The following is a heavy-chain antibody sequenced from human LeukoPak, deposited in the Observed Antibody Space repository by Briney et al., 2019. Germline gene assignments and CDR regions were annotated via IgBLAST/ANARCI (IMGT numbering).Heavy chain of an antibody. J-gene: IGHJ4*02. CDR1: GFTFSSYG. Sequence: GGSLRLSCAASGFTFSSYGMHWVRQAPGKGLEWVAFIRYDGSNKYYADSVKGRFTISRDNSKNTLYLQMNSLRAEDTAVYYCAKEIVVVPAAHFDYRGQGTLVTVSS. CDR3: AKEIVVVPAAHFDY. CDR2: IRYDGSNK. D-gene: IGHD2-2*01. V-gene: IGHV3-30*02.